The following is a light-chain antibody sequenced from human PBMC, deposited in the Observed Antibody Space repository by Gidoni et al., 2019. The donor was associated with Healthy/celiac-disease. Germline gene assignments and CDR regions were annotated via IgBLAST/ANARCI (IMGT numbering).Light chain of an antibody. J-gene: IGKJ1*01. V-gene: IGKV1-39*01. Sequence: DIQLTQSPSSLSASVGDRVTITCRASQSISSYLNWYQQKPGKAPKLLIYDASSLESGVPSRFSGSGSGTDFTLTISSLQPEDFATYYCQQCYSTPQTFGQGTKVEIK. CDR1: QSISSY. CDR2: DAS. CDR3: QQCYSTPQT.